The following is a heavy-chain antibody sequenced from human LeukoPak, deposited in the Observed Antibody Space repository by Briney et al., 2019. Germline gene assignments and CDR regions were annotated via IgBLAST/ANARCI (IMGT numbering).Heavy chain of an antibody. CDR1: GGSVSSYY. CDR2: FSYSGNT. D-gene: IGHD5-12*01. CDR3: ARGPLDSGYTYFDY. J-gene: IGHJ4*02. Sequence: SQTLSLTCTVSGGSVSSYYWSWIRQPPGKGLEWIGYFSYSGNTNYNPSLKSRVTISVDTSKNQFSLKLRSVTAADTAIYYCARGPLDSGYTYFDYWGQGTLVSVAS. V-gene: IGHV4-59*02.